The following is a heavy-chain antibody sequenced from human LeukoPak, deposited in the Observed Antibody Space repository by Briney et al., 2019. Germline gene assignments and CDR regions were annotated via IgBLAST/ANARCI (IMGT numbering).Heavy chain of an antibody. D-gene: IGHD3-3*01. CDR2: INENGSGK. V-gene: IGHV3-7*01. Sequence: TGGSLRLSCAASGFTFSSNWMGWVRQAPGQGLEWVAIINENGSGKYYVDSVKGGFTTSRDNAKSSLFLQMNSPRAEDTALYYCAKEGGARRFDYWGQGTLVTVSS. J-gene: IGHJ4*02. CDR1: GFTFSSNW. CDR3: AKEGGARRFDY.